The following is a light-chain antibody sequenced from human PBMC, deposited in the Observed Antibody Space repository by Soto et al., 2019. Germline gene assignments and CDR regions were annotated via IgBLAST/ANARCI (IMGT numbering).Light chain of an antibody. J-gene: IGLJ2*01. CDR2: EVS. Sequence: QSVLTQPASVSGSPGQSITISCTGTSSDVGGYNYVSWYQQHPGKAPKVMIYEVSNRPSGVSYRFSGSKSGNTASLTISGLQAEDEADYYCSSYTSSSSPVLFGGGTKVTVL. V-gene: IGLV2-14*01. CDR3: SSYTSSSSPVL. CDR1: SSDVGGYNY.